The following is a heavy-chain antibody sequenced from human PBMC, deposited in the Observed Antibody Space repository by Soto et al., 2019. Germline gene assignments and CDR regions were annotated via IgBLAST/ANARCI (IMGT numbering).Heavy chain of an antibody. Sequence: LSLTCAVYGGSFSGYYWSWIRQPPGKGLEWIGEINHSGSTNYNPSLKSRVTISVDTSKNQFSLKLSSVTAADTAVYYCARGRGYSSGWYWFDPWGQGTLVTVSS. CDR2: INHSGST. CDR3: ARGRGYSSGWYWFDP. V-gene: IGHV4-34*01. CDR1: GGSFSGYY. J-gene: IGHJ5*02. D-gene: IGHD6-19*01.